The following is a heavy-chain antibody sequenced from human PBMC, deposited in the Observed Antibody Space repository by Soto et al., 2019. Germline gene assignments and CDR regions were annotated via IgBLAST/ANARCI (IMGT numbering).Heavy chain of an antibody. CDR2: ISDSGGST. CDR1: GFTFSNYA. D-gene: IGHD2-8*02. Sequence: EVHLLESGGGLVQLGGSLRLSCAASGFTFSNYAMSWVRQAPGKGLEWVSAISDSGGSTYYADSVKGRFIISRDNSKDTLYLQMTSLRAEDTAVYYCAARYCTGGNCYHATDYWGQGTLVTVSS. J-gene: IGHJ4*02. CDR3: AARYCTGGNCYHATDY. V-gene: IGHV3-23*01.